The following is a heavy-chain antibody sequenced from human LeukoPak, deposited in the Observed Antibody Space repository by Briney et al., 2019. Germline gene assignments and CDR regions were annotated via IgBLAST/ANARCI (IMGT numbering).Heavy chain of an antibody. CDR3: AKAPCGGDCYFLDY. CDR2: ISWNSGSI. J-gene: IGHJ4*02. D-gene: IGHD2-21*02. V-gene: IGHV3-9*01. Sequence: GGSLRLSCAASGFTFDDYAMHWVRQAPGKGLEWVSGISWNSGSIGYADSVKGRFTISRDNAKNSLYLQMNSLRAEDTALYYCAKAPCGGDCYFLDYWAREPWSPSPQ. CDR1: GFTFDDYA.